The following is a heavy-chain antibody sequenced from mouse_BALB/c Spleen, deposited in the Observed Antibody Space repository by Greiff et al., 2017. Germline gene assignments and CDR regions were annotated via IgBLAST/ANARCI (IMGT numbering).Heavy chain of an antibody. CDR1: GFTFTDYY. V-gene: IGHV7-3*02. CDR3: ARDRGGNYFDY. J-gene: IGHJ2*01. Sequence: EVKVVESGGGLVQPGGSLRLSCATSGFTFTDYYMSWVRQPPGKALEWLGFIRNKANGYTTEYSASVKGRFTISRDNSQSILYLQMNTLRAEDSATYYCARDRGGNYFDYWGQGTTLTVSS. CDR2: IRNKANGYTT.